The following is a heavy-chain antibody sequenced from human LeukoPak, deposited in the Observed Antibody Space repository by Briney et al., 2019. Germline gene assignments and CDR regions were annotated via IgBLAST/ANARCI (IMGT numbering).Heavy chain of an antibody. Sequence: PSETLSLTCAVSGYSISSGYYWGWIRQPPGKGLEWIGSIYHSGSTYYNPSLKSRVTISVDTSKNQFSLKLSSVTAADTAVYYCATQPGIAVEGQRDYWGQGTLVTVSS. D-gene: IGHD6-19*01. J-gene: IGHJ4*02. V-gene: IGHV4-38-2*01. CDR2: IYHSGST. CDR3: ATQPGIAVEGQRDY. CDR1: GYSISSGYY.